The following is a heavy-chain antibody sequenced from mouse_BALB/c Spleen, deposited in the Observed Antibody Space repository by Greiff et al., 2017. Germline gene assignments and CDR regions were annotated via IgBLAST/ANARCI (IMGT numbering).Heavy chain of an antibody. CDR1: GYTFSSYW. J-gene: IGHJ2*01. CDR2: ILPGSGST. Sequence: VQLQQSGAELMKPGASVKISCKATGYTFSSYWIEWVKQRPGHGLEWIGEILPGSGSTNYNEKFKGKATFTADTSSNTAYMQLSSLTSEDSAVYYCARWGTTVVFDYWGQGTTLTVSS. V-gene: IGHV1-9*01. D-gene: IGHD1-1*01. CDR3: ARWGTTVVFDY.